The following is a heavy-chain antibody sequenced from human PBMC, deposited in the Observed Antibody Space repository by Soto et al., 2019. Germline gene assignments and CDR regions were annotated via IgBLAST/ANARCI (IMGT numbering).Heavy chain of an antibody. V-gene: IGHV3-23*01. J-gene: IGHJ6*03. CDR3: AKGGTLSSGGRYMDV. D-gene: IGHD2-8*02. CDR1: GFTFSSYA. CDR2: IRDTGGST. Sequence: EVQLLESGGGLVQPGGSLRLSCAASGFTFSSYAMSWVRQARGRGLEWVSAIRDTGGSTYHADSVKGRFTISRHNSKNPRYLLMNSLRAEDTAIYHCAKGGTLSSGGRYMDVWGNGTTVTVSS.